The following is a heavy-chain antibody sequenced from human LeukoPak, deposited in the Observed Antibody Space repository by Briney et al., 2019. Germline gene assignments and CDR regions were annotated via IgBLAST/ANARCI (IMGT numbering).Heavy chain of an antibody. CDR2: IYYSGST. V-gene: IGHV4-59*01. CDR3: AAFVVVAAREGNWFDP. CDR1: GGSISSYY. D-gene: IGHD2-15*01. Sequence: SETLSLTCTVSGGSISSYYWSWIRQPPGKGLEWIGYIYYSGSTNYNPSLKSRVTISVDTSKNQFSLKLSSVTAADTAVYYCAAFVVVAAREGNWFDPWGQGTLVTVSS. J-gene: IGHJ5*02.